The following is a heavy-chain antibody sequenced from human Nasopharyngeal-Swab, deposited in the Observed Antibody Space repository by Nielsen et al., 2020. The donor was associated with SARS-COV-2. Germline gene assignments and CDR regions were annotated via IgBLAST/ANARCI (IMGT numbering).Heavy chain of an antibody. CDR1: GGSFSGYC. CDR3: ASSPRQPPARGWYFDL. J-gene: IGHJ2*01. D-gene: IGHD2-2*01. CDR2: INHSGST. V-gene: IGHV4-34*01. Sequence: SETLSLTCAVYGGSFSGYCWSWIRQPPGKGLEWIGEINHSGSTNYNPSLKSRVTISVDTSKNQFSLKLSSVTAADTAVYYCASSPRQPPARGWYFDLWGRGTLVTVSS.